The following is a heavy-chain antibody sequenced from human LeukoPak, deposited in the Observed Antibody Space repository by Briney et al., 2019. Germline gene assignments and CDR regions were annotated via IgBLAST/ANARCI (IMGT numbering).Heavy chain of an antibody. CDR3: TSHAAFDP. CDR1: GFTFNSAW. CDR2: IKSKNVGGTT. V-gene: IGHV3-15*01. Sequence: GGSLRLSCAASGFTFNSAWMNWDRQAPGKGLERVGRIKSKNVGGTTDYAAPVKGRFTISRDDSKNTVYLQMNSLKIEDTAVYYCTSHAAFDPWGQGTLVTVSS. J-gene: IGHJ5*02.